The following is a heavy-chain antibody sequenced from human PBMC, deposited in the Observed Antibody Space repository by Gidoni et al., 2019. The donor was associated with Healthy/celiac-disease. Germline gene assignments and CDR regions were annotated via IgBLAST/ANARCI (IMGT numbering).Heavy chain of an antibody. CDR2: IYYSGRT. D-gene: IGHD6-13*01. J-gene: IGHJ4*02. V-gene: IGHV4-39*01. CDR3: ARSGSSWFFDY. CDR1: AGSISSSSYY. Sequence: QLQLQESGPGLVKPSETLSLTCTVSAGSISSSSYYWGWIRQPPGKGLEWIGSIYYSGRTYYNPSLKSRVTISVDTSKNQFSLKLSSVTAADTAVYYCARSGSSWFFDYWGQGTLVTVSS.